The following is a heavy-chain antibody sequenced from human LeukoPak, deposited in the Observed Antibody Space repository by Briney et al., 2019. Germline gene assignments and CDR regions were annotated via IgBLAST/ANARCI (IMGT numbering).Heavy chain of an antibody. CDR3: ARMTPNPILYFDY. CDR2: ISYDGSNK. CDR1: GFTFSSYA. D-gene: IGHD2-15*01. J-gene: IGHJ4*02. Sequence: QPGGSLRLSCAASGFTFSSYAMHWVRQAPGKGLEWVAVISYDGSNKYYADSVKGRFTISRDNSKNTLYLQMNSPRAEDTAVYYCARMTPNPILYFDYWGQGTLVTVSS. V-gene: IGHV3-30-3*01.